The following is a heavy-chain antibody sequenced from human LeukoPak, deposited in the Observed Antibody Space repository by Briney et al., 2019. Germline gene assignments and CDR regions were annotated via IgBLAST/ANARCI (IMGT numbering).Heavy chain of an antibody. D-gene: IGHD6-19*01. J-gene: IGHJ4*02. CDR1: GFTFSRHG. CDR3: GRAAGYSSGYYNY. Sequence: GGSLRLSCAASGFTFSRHGMHWVRQAPGKGLEWVAVIGDTGRAKYYADSVEGRFTASRDNFKNTLYLEMNSLRYDDTALYYCGRAAGYSSGYYNYWGQGTLVTVSS. V-gene: IGHV3-33*08. CDR2: IGDTGRAK.